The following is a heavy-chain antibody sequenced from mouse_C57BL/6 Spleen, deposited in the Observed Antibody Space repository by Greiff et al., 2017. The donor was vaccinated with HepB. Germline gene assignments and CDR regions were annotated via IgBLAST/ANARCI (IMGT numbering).Heavy chain of an antibody. V-gene: IGHV1-64*01. CDR3: ADYYGSSPFAY. CDR2: IHPKSGST. J-gene: IGHJ3*01. CDR1: GYTFTSYW. D-gene: IGHD1-1*01. Sequence: QVQLQQPGAELVKPGASVKLSCKASGYTFTSYWMHWVKQRPGQGLEWIGMIHPKSGSTNYNEKFKSKATLTVDKSSSTAYMQLSSLTSEDSAVYYCADYYGSSPFAYWGQGTLVTVSA.